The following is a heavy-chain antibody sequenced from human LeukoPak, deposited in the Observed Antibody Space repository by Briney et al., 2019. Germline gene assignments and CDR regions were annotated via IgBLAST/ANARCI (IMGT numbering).Heavy chain of an antibody. Sequence: ASVKVSCKASGYTFTGYYIHWVRQAPGQGLEWMGWINPNSGGTIYAQNFQGRVTLTRDTSISTAYMEMSRLRSDDTAVYYCARVAGRSDDFDIWGQGTVVTVPS. CDR2: INPNSGGT. CDR1: GYTFTGYY. CDR3: ARVAGRSDDFDI. V-gene: IGHV1-2*02. J-gene: IGHJ3*02. D-gene: IGHD1-26*01.